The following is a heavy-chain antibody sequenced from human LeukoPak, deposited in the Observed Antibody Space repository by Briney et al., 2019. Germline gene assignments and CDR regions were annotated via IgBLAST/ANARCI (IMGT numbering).Heavy chain of an antibody. CDR1: GFTFSTYG. CDR3: VPRLGYSPFDY. D-gene: IGHD3-22*01. CDR2: ISSSSSYI. J-gene: IGHJ4*02. Sequence: PGGSLRLSCAASGFTFSTYGMYWVRQAPGKGLEWVSSISSSSSYIYYADSVKGRFTISRDNAKNSLYLQMNSLRAEDTAVYYCVPRLGYSPFDYWGQGTLVTVSS. V-gene: IGHV3-21*01.